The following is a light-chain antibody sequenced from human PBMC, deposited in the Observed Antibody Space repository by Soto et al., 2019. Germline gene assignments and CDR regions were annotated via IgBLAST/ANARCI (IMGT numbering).Light chain of an antibody. CDR1: SSNLGAGYD. V-gene: IGLV1-40*01. CDR2: GNR. Sequence: QSVLTQPPSVSGAPGQRVTLSCTGNSSNLGAGYDVHWYQQLPGAAPKLVIFGNRNRPSGVPERFSGSKSGTSASLAITGLQAEDDAHYYCQAYDYSLTASVFGGGTKLTVL. CDR3: QAYDYSLTASV. J-gene: IGLJ3*02.